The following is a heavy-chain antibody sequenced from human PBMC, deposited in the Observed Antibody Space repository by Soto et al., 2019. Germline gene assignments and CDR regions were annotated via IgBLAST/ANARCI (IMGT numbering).Heavy chain of an antibody. CDR2: IYHIGST. V-gene: IGHV4-30-2*01. CDR3: AAGGGLPRYY. Sequence: QLQLQESGSGLVKPSQTLSLTCAVSGGSISSGGYSWSWIRQPPGKDLEWIVYIYHIGSTYYNPSLKSRVPTSVDRSKNQFSLKLSSVTAADTDVYSCAAGGGLPRYYWGQGTLVTVSS. CDR1: GGSISSGGYS. D-gene: IGHD1-26*01. J-gene: IGHJ4*02.